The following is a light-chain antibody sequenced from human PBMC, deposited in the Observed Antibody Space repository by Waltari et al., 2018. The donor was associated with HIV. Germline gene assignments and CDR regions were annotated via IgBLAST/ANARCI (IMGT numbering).Light chain of an antibody. V-gene: IGKV3-15*01. CDR2: GAP. CDR3: QQYNDWPPIT. Sequence: TVMTQSPATLSVSPGERATLSCKASQNVRNNLAWYQQRRGQAPRLLIYGAPTRATGVPARCSGSGSGTDFSLTISSLQSEDFAVYYCQQYNDWPPITFGGGTKVEIK. J-gene: IGKJ4*01. CDR1: QNVRNN.